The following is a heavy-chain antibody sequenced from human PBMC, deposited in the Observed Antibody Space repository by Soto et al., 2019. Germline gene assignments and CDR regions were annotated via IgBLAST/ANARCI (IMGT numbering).Heavy chain of an antibody. CDR3: VKDLADRPDGAFDI. V-gene: IGHV3-64D*08. CDR1: GFTFSSYA. CDR2: ISSNGGST. Sequence: GGSLRLSCSASGFTFSSYAMHWVRQAPGKGLEYVSAISSNGGSTYYADSVKGRFTISRDNSKNTLYLQMSSLGAEDTAVYYWVKDLADRPDGAFDIWGQGTMGTVS. D-gene: IGHD6-6*01. J-gene: IGHJ3*02.